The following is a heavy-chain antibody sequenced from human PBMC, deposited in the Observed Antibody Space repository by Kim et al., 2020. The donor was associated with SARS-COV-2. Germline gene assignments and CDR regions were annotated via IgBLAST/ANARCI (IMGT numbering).Heavy chain of an antibody. J-gene: IGHJ6*02. D-gene: IGHD2-21*02. CDR3: AKDLILMVTLQPGHYYYYGMDV. CDR1: GFTFSYYG. V-gene: IGHV3-30*18. CDR2: ISYDGSNK. Sequence: GGSLRLSCAASGFTFSYYGMHWVRQAPGKGLEWVALISYDGSNKYYADSVKGRFTISRDNSKNALYLQMNSLRAEDTAVYYCAKDLILMVTLQPGHYYYYGMDVWGQGTTVTVSS.